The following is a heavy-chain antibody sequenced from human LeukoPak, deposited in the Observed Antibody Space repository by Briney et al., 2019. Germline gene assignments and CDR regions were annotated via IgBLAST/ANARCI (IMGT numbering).Heavy chain of an antibody. D-gene: IGHD3-10*01. CDR1: GFTFSSYG. Sequence: GGSLRLSCAASGFTFSSYGMHWVRQAPGKGLEWVAIIWSDGSNKYYADSVKGRFTISRDNSKNTLYLQMNSLRAEVTAVYYCTGTYYQNYFDYWGQGTLVTV. CDR2: IWSDGSNK. V-gene: IGHV3-30*02. CDR3: TGTYYQNYFDY. J-gene: IGHJ4*02.